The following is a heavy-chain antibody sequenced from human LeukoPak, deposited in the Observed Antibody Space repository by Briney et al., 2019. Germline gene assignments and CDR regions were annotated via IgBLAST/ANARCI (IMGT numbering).Heavy chain of an antibody. J-gene: IGHJ4*02. V-gene: IGHV1-18*01. D-gene: IGHD3-10*01. CDR3: ARELRITMVRGVIIKGRSFDY. CDR2: ISAYNGNT. Sequence: ASVKVSCKASGYTFTSYGISWVRQAPGQGLEWMGWISAYNGNTNYARKLQGRVTMSTDTSTSTAYTELRGLRSDDTAVYYCARELRITMVRGVIIKGRSFDYWGQGTLVTVSS. CDR1: GYTFTSYG.